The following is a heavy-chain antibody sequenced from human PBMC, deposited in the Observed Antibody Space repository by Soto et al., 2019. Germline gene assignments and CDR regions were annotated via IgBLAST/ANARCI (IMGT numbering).Heavy chain of an antibody. J-gene: IGHJ4*02. D-gene: IGHD1-7*01. CDR3: AKDDSLYNWNYPEFDY. Sequence: EVQLLESGGGLVQPGGSLRLSCAASGFTFSSYAMSWVRQAPGKGLEWVSAISGSGGSTYYADSVKGRFTISRDNSKNTLYLQMNSLRAEDTAVYYCAKDDSLYNWNYPEFDYWGQGTLVTVSS. CDR2: ISGSGGST. CDR1: GFTFSSYA. V-gene: IGHV3-23*01.